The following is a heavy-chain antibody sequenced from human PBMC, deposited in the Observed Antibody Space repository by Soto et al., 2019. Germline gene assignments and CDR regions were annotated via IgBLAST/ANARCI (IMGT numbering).Heavy chain of an antibody. CDR1: GGSISSGGYY. CDR3: ARVDYYDSSGYPVIDY. D-gene: IGHD3-22*01. V-gene: IGHV4-31*03. Sequence: QVQLQESGPGLVKPSQTLSLTCTVSGGSISSGGYYWSWIRQHPGKGLEWIGYIYYSGSTYYNPSLKSRVTISVDTSKNQFSPKLSSVTAADTAVYYCARVDYYDSSGYPVIDYWGQGTLVTVSS. CDR2: IYYSGST. J-gene: IGHJ4*02.